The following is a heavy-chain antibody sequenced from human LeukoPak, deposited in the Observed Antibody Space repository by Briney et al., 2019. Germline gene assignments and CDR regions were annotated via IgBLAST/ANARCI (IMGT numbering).Heavy chain of an antibody. CDR1: GGSISSHY. D-gene: IGHD6-13*01. Sequence: SETLSLTCTVSGGSISSHYWSWIRQPPGKGLEWIGYIYYIGSTNYNPSLKSRLTISVDTSKNQFSLKLSSVTAADTAVYYCARLESSSWYLYFDYWGQGTLVTVSS. CDR3: ARLESSSWYLYFDY. V-gene: IGHV4-59*11. J-gene: IGHJ4*02. CDR2: IYYIGST.